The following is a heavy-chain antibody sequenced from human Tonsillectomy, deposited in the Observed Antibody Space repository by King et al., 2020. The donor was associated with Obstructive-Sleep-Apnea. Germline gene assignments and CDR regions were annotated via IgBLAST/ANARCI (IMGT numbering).Heavy chain of an antibody. D-gene: IGHD3-10*01. CDR3: ARGPQLLWFGELLVDY. Sequence: VQLVESGGGVVQPVRSLRLSCAASGFTFISYAMHGVRQAPGKGLEWGTIIAYDGSNKYYADSVKGRFTIARDNSKNTLYLQMNSLRAEETAVYYCARGPQLLWFGELLVDYWGQGTLVTVSS. CDR2: IAYDGSNK. J-gene: IGHJ4*02. CDR1: GFTFISYA. V-gene: IGHV3-30-3*01.